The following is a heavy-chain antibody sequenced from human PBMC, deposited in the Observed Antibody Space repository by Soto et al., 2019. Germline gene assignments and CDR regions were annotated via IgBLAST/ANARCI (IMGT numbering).Heavy chain of an antibody. CDR1: GFTFSNAW. J-gene: IGHJ5*02. V-gene: IGHV3-15*07. D-gene: IGHD5-18*01. CDR2: IKSKTDGGTT. Sequence: GGSLRLSCAASGFTFSNAWMNWVRQAPGKGLEWVGRIKSKTDGGTTDYAAPVKGRFTISRDDSKNTLYLQMNSLKTEDTAVYYCTTDQIGYSYGYDWLSGFDPWGQGTLVTVSS. CDR3: TTDQIGYSYGYDWLSGFDP.